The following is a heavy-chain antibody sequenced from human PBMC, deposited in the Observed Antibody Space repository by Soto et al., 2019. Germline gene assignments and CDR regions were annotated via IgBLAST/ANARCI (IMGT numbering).Heavy chain of an antibody. J-gene: IGHJ3*02. CDR2: IYYSGST. Sequence: QVQLQESGPGLVKPSETLSLTCTVSGGSISSYYWSWIRQPPGKGLEWIGNIYYSGSTNYNPSLKSRVTISVDTSKNQFSLKLSSVIAADTAVYYCARRYGYAFDIWGQGTMVTVSS. CDR1: GGSISSYY. V-gene: IGHV4-59*01. D-gene: IGHD4-17*01. CDR3: ARRYGYAFDI.